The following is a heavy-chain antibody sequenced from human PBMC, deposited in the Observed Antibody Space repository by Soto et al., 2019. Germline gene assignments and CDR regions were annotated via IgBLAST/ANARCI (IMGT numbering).Heavy chain of an antibody. CDR1: GGSISSGNYY. J-gene: IGHJ4*02. CDR2: ISYSGST. V-gene: IGHV4-30-4*01. CDR3: ATMGTPATELYFFDY. D-gene: IGHD2-15*01. Sequence: SETLSLTCTVSGGSISSGNYYWSWIRQPPGKGLEWIGFISYSGSTYYSTSLKSRVTISVDTSKRQFSLNLSFVTAADMSLYYCATMGTPATELYFFDYWGQGSLVTVSS.